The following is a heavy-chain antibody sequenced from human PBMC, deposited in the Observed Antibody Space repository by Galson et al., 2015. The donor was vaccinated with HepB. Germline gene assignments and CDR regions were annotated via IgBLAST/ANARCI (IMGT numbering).Heavy chain of an antibody. Sequence: SVKVSCKASGYTFTNYAMNWVRQAPGQGLEWMGWINTNTGNPTYAQGFTGRFVFSLGTSVSTAYLQISSLKAEDTAVYYCARGVLWFGSYYYYYGMDVWGQGTTVTVSS. D-gene: IGHD3-10*01. J-gene: IGHJ6*02. CDR3: ARGVLWFGSYYYYYGMDV. CDR2: INTNTGNP. CDR1: GYTFTNYA. V-gene: IGHV7-4-1*02.